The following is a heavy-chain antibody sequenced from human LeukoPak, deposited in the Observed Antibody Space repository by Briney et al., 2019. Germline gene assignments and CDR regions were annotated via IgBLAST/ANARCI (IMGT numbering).Heavy chain of an antibody. Sequence: GGSLRLSCAAPGCRFSSYWRHWFRQAPGKGLVWVSRINSDGSSTSYADSVKGRFTISRDNAKNTLYLQMNTLRAEDTAVYYCARGARYYYDSSGYYYLDAFDIWGQGTMVTVSS. V-gene: IGHV3-74*01. D-gene: IGHD3-22*01. CDR2: INSDGSST. CDR3: ARGARYYYDSSGYYYLDAFDI. J-gene: IGHJ3*02. CDR1: GCRFSSYW.